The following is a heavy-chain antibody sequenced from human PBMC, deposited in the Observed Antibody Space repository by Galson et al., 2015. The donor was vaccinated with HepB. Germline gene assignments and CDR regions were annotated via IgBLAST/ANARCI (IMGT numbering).Heavy chain of an antibody. D-gene: IGHD3-10*01. CDR3: ARESCLSSGWYYYYYYMDV. CDR2: IKQDGSEK. CDR1: GFTFSSYW. Sequence: SLRLSCAASGFTFSSYWMSWVRQAPGKGLEWVANIKQDGSEKYYVDSVKGRFTISRDNAKNSLYLQMNSLRAEDTAVYYCARESCLSSGWYYYYYYMDVWGKGTTVTVSS. J-gene: IGHJ6*03. V-gene: IGHV3-7*01.